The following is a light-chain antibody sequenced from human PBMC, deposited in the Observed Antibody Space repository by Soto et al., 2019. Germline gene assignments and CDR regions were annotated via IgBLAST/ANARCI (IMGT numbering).Light chain of an antibody. V-gene: IGKV3-15*01. CDR3: QHYNNRPPWT. J-gene: IGKJ1*01. CDR2: GAS. Sequence: EIVMTQSPVTLPVSPGEGATLSCRASQSISSNLAWYQQKPGQAPRLLIYGASTMATGIPARFSGSGSGTEFTLTISSLQSEDFAVYYCQHYNNRPPWTFGQGTKVEIK. CDR1: QSISSN.